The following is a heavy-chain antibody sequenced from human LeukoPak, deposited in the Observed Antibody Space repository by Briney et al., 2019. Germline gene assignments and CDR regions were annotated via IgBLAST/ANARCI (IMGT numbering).Heavy chain of an antibody. Sequence: SETLSLTCTVSGASISGSGYYWGWIRQPPGKGLEWIGSIYYSGSTYYNPSLKSRVTISVDTSKNQFSLKLSSVTAADTAVYYCARDRYYFDYWGQGTLVTVSS. CDR1: GASISGSGYY. CDR2: IYYSGST. CDR3: ARDRYYFDY. J-gene: IGHJ4*02. V-gene: IGHV4-39*07.